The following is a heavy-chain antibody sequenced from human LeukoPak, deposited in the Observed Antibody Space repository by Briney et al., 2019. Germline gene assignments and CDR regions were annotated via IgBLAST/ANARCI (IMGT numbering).Heavy chain of an antibody. CDR1: GFTFGDYA. CDR2: IRSKAYGGTT. D-gene: IGHD3-22*01. J-gene: IGHJ4*02. Sequence: GGSLRLSCTASGFTFGDYAMSWFRQAPGKGLEWVGFIRSKAYGGTTEYAASVKGRFTISRDDSKSIAYLQMNSLKTEDTAVYYCTRAPYDSSGYADYWGQGTLVTVSS. CDR3: TRAPYDSSGYADY. V-gene: IGHV3-49*03.